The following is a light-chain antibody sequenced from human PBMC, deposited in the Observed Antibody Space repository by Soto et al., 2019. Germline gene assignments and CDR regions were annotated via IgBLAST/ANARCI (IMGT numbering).Light chain of an antibody. J-gene: IGLJ1*01. CDR2: EGS. CDR3: CSYAGSAYV. Sequence: QSELNKPASVSGAAGQSITISCTGTSSDVGSYNLVSWYQQHPGKAPKLMIYEGSKRPSGVSNRFSGSKSGNTASLTISGLQAEDEADYYCCSYAGSAYVFGTGTKVTVL. V-gene: IGLV2-23*01. CDR1: SSDVGSYNL.